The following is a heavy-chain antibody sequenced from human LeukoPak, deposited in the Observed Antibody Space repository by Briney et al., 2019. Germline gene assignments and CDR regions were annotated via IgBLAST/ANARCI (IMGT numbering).Heavy chain of an antibody. CDR2: VHIKSDVESA. J-gene: IGHJ2*01. V-gene: IGHV3-15*01. CDR1: GTSFRNVL. CDR3: ARDGGKRSYGLYWYCDL. D-gene: IGHD5-18*01. Sequence: GGSLPLSRALSGTSFRNVLMSWVHQPPRRGREWVGCVHIKSDVESANFAPPVRGRFTISSDDYRHTVYLHMNSLKTEDTAVYYCARDGGKRSYGLYWYCDLWGGGSVVTVPS.